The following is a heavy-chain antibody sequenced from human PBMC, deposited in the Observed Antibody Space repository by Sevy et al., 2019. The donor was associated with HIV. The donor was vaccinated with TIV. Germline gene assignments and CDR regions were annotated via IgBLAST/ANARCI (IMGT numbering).Heavy chain of an antibody. V-gene: IGHV4-39*01. CDR2: MFFSGHT. CDR3: ARQGGIVDRAFDN. D-gene: IGHD2-21*01. CDR1: GGSISSSSYD. Sequence: SETLSLTCTVSGGSISSSSYDWGWIRQPPGKGLEWIGSMFFSGHTYFNPSLKSRVTIFVDGSKNQISLRLTSVTAADTAVYYCARQGGIVDRAFDNWGQGTLVTVSS. J-gene: IGHJ4*02.